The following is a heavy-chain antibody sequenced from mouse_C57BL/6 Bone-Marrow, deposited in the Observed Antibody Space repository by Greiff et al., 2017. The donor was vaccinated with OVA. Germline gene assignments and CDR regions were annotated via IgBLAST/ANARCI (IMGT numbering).Heavy chain of an antibody. V-gene: IGHV1-52*01. CDR3: ARKGHSSWFAY. D-gene: IGHD2-12*01. Sequence: QVQLQQPGAELVRPGSSVKLSCKASGYTFTSYWMHWVKQRPIQGLEWIGNIDPSDSETHYNQKFKDKATLTVDKSSSTAYMQLSSLTSEDSAVYYCARKGHSSWFAYWGQGTLVTVSA. J-gene: IGHJ3*01. CDR1: GYTFTSYW. CDR2: IDPSDSET.